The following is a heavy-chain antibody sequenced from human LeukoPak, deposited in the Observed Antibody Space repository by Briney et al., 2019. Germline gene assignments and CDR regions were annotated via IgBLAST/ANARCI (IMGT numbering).Heavy chain of an antibody. CDR1: GFTFSSYA. J-gene: IGHJ4*02. D-gene: IGHD3-3*01. Sequence: GGSLRLSCAASGFTFSSYAMHWVRQAPGKGLEWVAVISYDGSNKYYADSVKGRFTISRDNSKNTLYLQMNSLRAEDTAVYYCAKSRIHDFWSGYYSYFDYWGQGTLVTVSS. CDR2: ISYDGSNK. CDR3: AKSRIHDFWSGYYSYFDY. V-gene: IGHV3-30-3*02.